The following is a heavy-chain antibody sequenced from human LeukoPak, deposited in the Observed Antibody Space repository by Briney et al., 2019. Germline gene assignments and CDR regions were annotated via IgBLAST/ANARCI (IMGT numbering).Heavy chain of an antibody. V-gene: IGHV4-39*01. Sequence: SETLSLTCTVPGGSISSTSYYWGWIRQPPGKGLEWIGSIYYSGSTYYNPSLKSRVIISVDTSKNQFSLQLSSVTAADTAVYYCARQEIVVVPAITISAFDIWGQGTMVTVSS. CDR1: GGSISSTSYY. J-gene: IGHJ3*02. D-gene: IGHD2-2*01. CDR3: ARQEIVVVPAITISAFDI. CDR2: IYYSGST.